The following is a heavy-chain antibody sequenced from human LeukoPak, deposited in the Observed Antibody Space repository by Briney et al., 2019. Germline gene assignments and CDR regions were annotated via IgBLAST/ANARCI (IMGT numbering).Heavy chain of an antibody. J-gene: IGHJ4*02. V-gene: IGHV4-34*01. Sequence: PSETLSLTCAVYGGSFSGYYWSWIRQPPGKGLEWIGEINHSGSTNYNPSLKSRVTISVDTSKNQFSLKLSSVTAADTAVYYCARVAAADFDYWGQGTLVTVSS. D-gene: IGHD6-13*01. CDR2: INHSGST. CDR3: ARVAAADFDY. CDR1: GGSFSGYY.